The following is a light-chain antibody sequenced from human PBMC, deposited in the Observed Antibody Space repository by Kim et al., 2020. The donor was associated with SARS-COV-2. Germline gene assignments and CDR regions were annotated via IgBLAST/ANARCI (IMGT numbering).Light chain of an antibody. CDR3: QQSYITPFT. Sequence: ASVGDRVTITCRTTQSISSHLNWYQQKPGRAPKLLISAASTLQGGVPSRFSGSGSETDFTLTISSLQPEDFATYCCQQSYITPFTFSPVTKVDIK. V-gene: IGKV1-39*01. J-gene: IGKJ3*01. CDR2: AAS. CDR1: QSISSH.